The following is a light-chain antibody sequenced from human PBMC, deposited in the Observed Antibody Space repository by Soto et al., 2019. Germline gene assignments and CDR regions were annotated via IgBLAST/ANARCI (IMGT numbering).Light chain of an antibody. Sequence: LTQPPSASGSSGQSVTISCTGTSSDVGGYNSVSWYQQHPGKAPKLMIYEVSKRPSGVPDRFSGSKSGNTASLTVSGLQAEDEADYYCSSYAGSNNFVFGTGTKVTVL. CDR3: SSYAGSNNFV. V-gene: IGLV2-8*01. CDR1: SSDVGGYNS. CDR2: EVS. J-gene: IGLJ1*01.